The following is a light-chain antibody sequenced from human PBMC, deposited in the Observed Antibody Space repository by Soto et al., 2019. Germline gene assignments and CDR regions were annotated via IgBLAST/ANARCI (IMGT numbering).Light chain of an antibody. CDR2: RVS. Sequence: DIVMTQSPLSLPVTLGQPASISCRSSQSLVHSDGNTYLNWFQQRPGQSPRRLIYRVSNRDSGAPDRFSGSGSATDFTLKISRVEAEDVGVYYCMQGTYRRTFGQGTKVEIK. J-gene: IGKJ1*01. V-gene: IGKV2-30*02. CDR3: MQGTYRRT. CDR1: QSLVHSDGNTY.